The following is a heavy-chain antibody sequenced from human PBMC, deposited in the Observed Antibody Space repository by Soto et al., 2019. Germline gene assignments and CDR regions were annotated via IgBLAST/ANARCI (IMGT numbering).Heavy chain of an antibody. CDR1: GGSISSYY. CDR3: ARNSLSRWIDP. J-gene: IGHJ5*02. V-gene: IGHV4-59*01. Sequence: PSETLSLTCTVSGGSISSYYWSWIRQPPGKGLEWIGYIYYSGSTNYNPSLKSRVTISVDTSKNQFSLKLSSVTAADTAVYYCARNSLSRWIDPWGQGTLVTVSS. CDR2: IYYSGST.